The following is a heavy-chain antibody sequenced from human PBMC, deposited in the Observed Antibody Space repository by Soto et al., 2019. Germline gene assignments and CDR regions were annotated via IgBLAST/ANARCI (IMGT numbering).Heavy chain of an antibody. J-gene: IGHJ3*01. V-gene: IGHV4-31*02. CDR2: FYSSGGT. CDR1: GGSLSTDGYY. Sequence: QVHLQESGPGLVKPSQTLSLTWTVSGGSLSTDGYYWTWIRQRPGKGLEWIGDFYSSGGTYYNPSLKSRISLSPDTSENQFYLTMSSVTAADTAMYYCARRHDILTGSDAYDVWGQGTLVTVSS. CDR3: ARRHDILTGSDAYDV. D-gene: IGHD3-9*01.